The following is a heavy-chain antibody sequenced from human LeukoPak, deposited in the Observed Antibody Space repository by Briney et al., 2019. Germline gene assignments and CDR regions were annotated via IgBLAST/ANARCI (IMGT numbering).Heavy chain of an antibody. CDR2: INHSGST. J-gene: IGHJ4*02. D-gene: IGHD6-19*01. CDR3: GREGREVAGRFDY. V-gene: IGHV4-34*01. CDR1: GGSLSGYY. Sequence: SETLSLTCAVYGGSLSGYYWSWIRQPPGKGLEWIGEINHSGSTNYNPSLKSRVTISVDTSKNQFSLKLSSVTAADTAVYYCGREGREVAGRFDYWGQGTLVTVSS.